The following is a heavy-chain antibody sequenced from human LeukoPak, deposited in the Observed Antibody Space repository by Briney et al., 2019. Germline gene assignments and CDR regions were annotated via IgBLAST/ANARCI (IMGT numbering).Heavy chain of an antibody. D-gene: IGHD1-1*01. Sequence: SETLSLTCAVYGGSFSGYYWSWIRQPPGKGLEWIGEINHSGTTNYNPSIKSRVTISVDTSKNQFSLKLSSVTAADTAVYYCARGGWNKFDYWGQGTLVTVSS. J-gene: IGHJ4*02. CDR1: GGSFSGYY. CDR3: ARGGWNKFDY. CDR2: INHSGTT. V-gene: IGHV4-34*01.